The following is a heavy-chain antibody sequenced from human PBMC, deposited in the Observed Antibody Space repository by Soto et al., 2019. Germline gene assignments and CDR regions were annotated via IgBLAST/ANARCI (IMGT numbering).Heavy chain of an antibody. CDR1: VGTIMSPDW. V-gene: IGHV4-4*02. Sequence: SYTLDLSCGLSVGTIMSPDWCTWVRQPPGKGLEWIGEIFQSGSTNYTPSLESRVTISVDKSKNQFSLTLTSVTAADTAVYFCARGRGRYSSGWSWFDPWGQGILVTVSS. CDR3: ARGRGRYSSGWSWFDP. CDR2: IFQSGST. J-gene: IGHJ5*02. D-gene: IGHD6-19*01.